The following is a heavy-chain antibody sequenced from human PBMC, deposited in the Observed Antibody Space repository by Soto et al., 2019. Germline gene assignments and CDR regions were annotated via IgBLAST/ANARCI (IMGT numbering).Heavy chain of an antibody. J-gene: IGHJ5*02. CDR2: MNTDGSDT. D-gene: IGHD3-10*01. Sequence: EMQLVESGGGLVQPGGSLRLSCAASGFTFSSYWMHWVRQAPGKGLVWVSRMNTDGSDTYYADSVTGRFTISRDNARNTVYLQMNSLRVEDTAVYYCAREGIGFSNWFDPRGQGTLVSVSS. CDR3: AREGIGFSNWFDP. CDR1: GFTFSSYW. V-gene: IGHV3-74*01.